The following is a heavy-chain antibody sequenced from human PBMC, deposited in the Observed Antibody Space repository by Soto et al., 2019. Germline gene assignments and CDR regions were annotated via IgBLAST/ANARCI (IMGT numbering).Heavy chain of an antibody. CDR2: INHSGST. V-gene: IGHV4-34*01. CDR1: GGSFSGYY. Sequence: QVQLQQWGAGLLKPSETLSLTCAVYGGSFSGYYWSWIRQPPGKGLEWIGEINHSGSTNYNPSLKSRVTISVDTSKNQFSLKLSSVTAADTAVYYCAREKVGATIAYYWGQGTLVTVSS. CDR3: AREKVGATIAYY. D-gene: IGHD1-26*01. J-gene: IGHJ4*02.